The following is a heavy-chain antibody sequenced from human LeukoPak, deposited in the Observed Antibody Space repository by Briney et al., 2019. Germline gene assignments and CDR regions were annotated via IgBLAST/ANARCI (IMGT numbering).Heavy chain of an antibody. V-gene: IGHV3-30-3*01. CDR3: ASDSYCGGDCYSANDY. CDR1: GFTFSSYA. CDR2: ISYDGSNK. J-gene: IGHJ4*02. Sequence: PGRSLRLSCAASGFTFSSYAMHWVRQAPDKGLEWVAVISYDGSNKYYADSVKGRFTISRDNSKNTLYLQMNSLRAEDTAVYYCASDSYCGGDCYSANDYWGQGTLVTVSS. D-gene: IGHD2-21*02.